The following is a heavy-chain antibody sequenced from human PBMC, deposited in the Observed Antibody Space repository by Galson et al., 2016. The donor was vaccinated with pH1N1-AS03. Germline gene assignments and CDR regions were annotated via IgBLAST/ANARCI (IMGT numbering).Heavy chain of an antibody. V-gene: IGHV1-18*01. CDR1: GYSFSTYS. D-gene: IGHD5-18*01. CDR3: AKGRDTAMFGYGFHL. J-gene: IGHJ3*01. Sequence: SVKVSCKASGYSFSTYSITWVRQAPGQGLEWLGWISGYNGNTNYAQKFHGRVTMTTEKSTSTAYLEVRSLRSDDTAVYYCAKGRDTAMFGYGFHLWGQGTMVTVPS. CDR2: ISGYNGNT.